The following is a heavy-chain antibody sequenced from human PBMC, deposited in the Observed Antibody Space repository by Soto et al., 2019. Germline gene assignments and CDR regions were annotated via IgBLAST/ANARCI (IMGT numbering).Heavy chain of an antibody. J-gene: IGHJ4*02. V-gene: IGHV3-23*01. D-gene: IGHD5-18*01. CDR3: ARDGLGAYTYGSYYFDY. CDR2: ISTSGGST. CDR1: GFTFSNYA. Sequence: EVQLLESGGGLVQPGGSLRLSCAASGFTFSNYAMSWVRQAPGKGLAWVSTISTSGGSTYSADSVKGRFTISRDNSKNTLYLQMNSLRAEATAVYYCARDGLGAYTYGSYYFDYWGQGTLVTVSS.